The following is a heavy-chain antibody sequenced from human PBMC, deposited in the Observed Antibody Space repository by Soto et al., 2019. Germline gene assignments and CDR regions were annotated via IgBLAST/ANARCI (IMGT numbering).Heavy chain of an antibody. CDR3: ARDNQRYCSGGSCPGWFDP. CDR1: GGTFSSYA. J-gene: IGHJ5*02. V-gene: IGHV1-69*12. D-gene: IGHD2-15*01. CDR2: IIPIFGTA. Sequence: QVQLVQSGAEVKKPGSSVKVSCKASGGTFSSYAISWVRQAPGQGLEWMGGIIPIFGTANYAQKFQGRVTTTADESTSTAYMELSSLRSEDTAVYYCARDNQRYCSGGSCPGWFDPWGQGTLVTVSS.